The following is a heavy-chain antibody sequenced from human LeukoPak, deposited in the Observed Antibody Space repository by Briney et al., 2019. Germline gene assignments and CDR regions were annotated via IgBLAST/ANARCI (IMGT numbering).Heavy chain of an antibody. CDR1: GYRFPNNW. J-gene: IGHJ5*02. CDR2: IYPGDSDT. V-gene: IGHV5-51*01. Sequence: PGESLKISCKGSGYRFPNNWIAWERQMPGKGLEWMGIIYPGDSDTRYSPSFQGQVTISADKSISTAYLQWSSLKASDTAMYYCARRSGLLAAAVNWFDPWGQGTLVTVSS. CDR3: ARRSGLLAAAVNWFDP. D-gene: IGHD6-13*01.